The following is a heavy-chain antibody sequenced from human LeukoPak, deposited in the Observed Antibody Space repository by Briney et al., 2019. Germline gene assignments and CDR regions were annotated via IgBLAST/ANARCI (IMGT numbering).Heavy chain of an antibody. CDR2: IHYSGST. D-gene: IGHD2-2*01. V-gene: IGHV4-59*01. J-gene: IGHJ4*02. CDR1: GGSLSGYY. Sequence: SETLSLTCTVSGGSLSGYYWSWIRQPPGRGLEWIGYIHYSGSTNYNPSLKSRVTISVDTSKNQFSLKLRSVTDADTAVYYCARGGCSSTSCSFDYWGQGTLVTVSS. CDR3: ARGGCSSTSCSFDY.